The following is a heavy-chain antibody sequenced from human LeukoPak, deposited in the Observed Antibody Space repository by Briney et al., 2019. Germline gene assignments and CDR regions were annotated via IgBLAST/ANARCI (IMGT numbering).Heavy chain of an antibody. CDR1: GGTFNNFA. Sequence: SVKVSCKASGGTFNNFAICWVRQAPGQGLEWMGGIFPVFGTPTYAQKFQGRVTITADESTRTAHMELSRLTSDDTAVYFCARLGLHGSGTYYFFDYWGQGTLVTVSS. V-gene: IGHV1-69*13. D-gene: IGHD3-10*01. CDR3: ARLGLHGSGTYYFFDY. J-gene: IGHJ4*02. CDR2: IFPVFGTP.